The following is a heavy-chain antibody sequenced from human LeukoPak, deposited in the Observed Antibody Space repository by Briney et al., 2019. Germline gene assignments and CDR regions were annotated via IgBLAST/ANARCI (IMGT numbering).Heavy chain of an antibody. J-gene: IGHJ6*02. CDR1: GGSFSGYY. CDR3: ARGPRPTGPKVHYYYYGMDV. CDR2: INHSGST. V-gene: IGHV4-34*01. Sequence: PSETLSLTCAVYGGSFSGYYWSWIRQPPGKGLEWIGEINHSGSTNYNPSLKSRVTISVDTSKNQFSLKLSSVTAADTAVYYCARGPRPTGPKVHYYYYGMDVWGQGTTVTVSS. D-gene: IGHD6-6*01.